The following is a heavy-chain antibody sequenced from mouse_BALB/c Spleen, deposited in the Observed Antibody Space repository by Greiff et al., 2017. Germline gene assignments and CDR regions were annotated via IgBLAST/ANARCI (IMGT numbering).Heavy chain of an antibody. D-gene: IGHD1-1*01. CDR3: AKGATRYYAMDY. CDR1: GYTFTDYA. V-gene: IGHV1S137*01. CDR2: ISTYYGDA. J-gene: IGHJ4*01. Sequence: QVQLQQSGAELVRPGVSVKISCKGSGYTFTDYAMHWVKQSHAKSLEWIGVISTYYGDASYNQKFKGKATMTVDKSSSTAYMELARQTSEESAIYYCAKGATRYYAMDYWGQGTPVTASP.